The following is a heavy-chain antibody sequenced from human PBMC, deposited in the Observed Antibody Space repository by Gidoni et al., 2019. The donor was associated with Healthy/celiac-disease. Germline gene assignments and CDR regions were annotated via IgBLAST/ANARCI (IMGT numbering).Heavy chain of an antibody. CDR2: IIPICGTA. D-gene: IGHD2-2*01. V-gene: IGHV1-69*01. CDR1: GCTFSSYA. Sequence: QVQLVQSGAEVKKPGSSVKVSCKPSGCTFSSYAILWVRQATGQGLEWMGGIIPICGTANDAQKFQGRVTITADEYTSTAYMELSSLRYEDKAVYYCARRGLDCSSTSCFGYYYYGMDVWGQGTTVTVSS. J-gene: IGHJ6*02. CDR3: ARRGLDCSSTSCFGYYYYGMDV.